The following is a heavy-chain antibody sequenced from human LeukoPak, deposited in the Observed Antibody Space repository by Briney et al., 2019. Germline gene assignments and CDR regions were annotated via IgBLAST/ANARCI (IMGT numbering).Heavy chain of an antibody. Sequence: GGSLRLSCAASGFTFSSYAMHWVRQAPGKGLEWVSVLYSGGNTYYTDSVKGRFAISRDYSRNTVYLQMNSLRAEDTAVYYCARATPHAYWGQGTLVTVSS. CDR2: LYSGGNT. J-gene: IGHJ4*02. CDR3: ARATPHAY. D-gene: IGHD4-11*01. CDR1: GFTFSSYA. V-gene: IGHV3-66*01.